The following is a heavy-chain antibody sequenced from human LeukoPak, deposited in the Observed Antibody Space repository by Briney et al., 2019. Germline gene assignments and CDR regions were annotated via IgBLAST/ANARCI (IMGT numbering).Heavy chain of an antibody. CDR3: ARYYIIGSGSYPPPYFDY. D-gene: IGHD1-26*01. CDR2: IKQDGSEK. V-gene: IGHV3-7*01. CDR1: GFTFSSYW. J-gene: IGHJ4*02. Sequence: PGGSLRLSCAASGFTFSSYWMSWVRQAPGKGLEWVANIKQDGSEKYYVDSVKGRFTISRDNAKNSLYLQMNSLRAEDTAVYYCARYYIIGSGSYPPPYFDYWGQGTLVTVSS.